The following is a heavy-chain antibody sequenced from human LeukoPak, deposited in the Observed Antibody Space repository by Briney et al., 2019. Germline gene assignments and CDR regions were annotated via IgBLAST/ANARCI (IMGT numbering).Heavy chain of an antibody. CDR2: IRYDGSHK. CDR1: GFSFTSYG. D-gene: IGHD3-22*01. J-gene: IGHJ4*02. Sequence: GGSLRLSGAASGFSFTSYGMHWVRQAPGKGLEWVAFIRYDGSHKYYADSVKGRFTISRDNSKNTLFLQVNSLRTEDTAVYYCAKDTIVVVINNYFDYWGQGTLVTVSS. CDR3: AKDTIVVVINNYFDY. V-gene: IGHV3-30*02.